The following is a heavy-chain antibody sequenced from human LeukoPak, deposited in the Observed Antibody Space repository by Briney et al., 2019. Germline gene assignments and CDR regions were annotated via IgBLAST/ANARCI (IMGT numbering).Heavy chain of an antibody. Sequence: GGSLRLSCAASGFTVSSNYMSWVRQAPGKGLEWVGFIRSKAYGGTTEYAASVKGRFTISRDDSKSIAYLQMNSLKTEDTAVYYCTSSTMIILYWGQGTLVTVSS. J-gene: IGHJ4*02. CDR1: GFTVSSNY. CDR3: TSSTMIILY. V-gene: IGHV3-49*04. CDR2: IRSKAYGGTT. D-gene: IGHD3-22*01.